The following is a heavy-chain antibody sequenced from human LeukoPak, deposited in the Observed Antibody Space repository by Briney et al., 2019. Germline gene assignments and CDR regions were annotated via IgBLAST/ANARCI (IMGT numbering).Heavy chain of an antibody. CDR3: ARAFYPGYYSYMAV. V-gene: IGHV4-59*01. CDR1: GGSISGYY. Sequence: SETLSLTCTVSGGSISGYYWSRIRQPPGKGLEWIGYIYYSGSTNYNPSLKSRVTISVDTSKNQFSLKLSSVTAADTAVYYCARAFYPGYYSYMAVWGKGTTVTVSS. CDR2: IYYSGST. J-gene: IGHJ6*03. D-gene: IGHD3-3*02.